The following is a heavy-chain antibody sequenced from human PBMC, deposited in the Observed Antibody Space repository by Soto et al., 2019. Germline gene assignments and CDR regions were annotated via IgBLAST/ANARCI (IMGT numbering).Heavy chain of an antibody. J-gene: IGHJ4*02. CDR3: ARSPRNWDTAMVTYFDY. D-gene: IGHD5-18*01. CDR2: IYYSGST. Sequence: ASETLSLTCTVSGVSISSGGYYWSWISQHPGKGLEWIGYIYYSGSTYYNPSLKSRVTISVDTSKNQFSLKLSSVTAADTAVYYCARSPRNWDTAMVTYFDYWGQGTLVTVSS. CDR1: GVSISSGGYY. V-gene: IGHV4-31*03.